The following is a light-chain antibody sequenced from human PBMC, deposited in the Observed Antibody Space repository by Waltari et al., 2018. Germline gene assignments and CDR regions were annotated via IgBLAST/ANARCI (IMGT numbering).Light chain of an antibody. V-gene: IGLV2-8*01. CDR2: EVR. CDR1: SRDVGAYDY. Sequence: QSALTQPPSASGSPGQSVTISCPGPSRDVGAYDYVSWYQQYPGNAPRLLIYEVRKRPSGVPDRFSGSKSGNTASLTVSGLQAEDEADYYCSSYGGSDSYVFGSGTKVTV. J-gene: IGLJ1*01. CDR3: SSYGGSDSYV.